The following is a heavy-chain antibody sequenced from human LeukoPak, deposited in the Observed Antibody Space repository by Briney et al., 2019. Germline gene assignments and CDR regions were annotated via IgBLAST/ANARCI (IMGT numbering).Heavy chain of an antibody. CDR2: INPNSGGT. CDR3: AREDYYDSSGYPNWFDP. D-gene: IGHD3-22*01. Sequence: ASVKVSCKASGYTFTGYYMHWVRQAPGQGLEWMGWINPNSGGTNYAQKFQGWVTMTRDTSISTAYMELSRLRSDDTAVYYCAREDYYDSSGYPNWFDPWGQGTLVTVSS. J-gene: IGHJ5*02. V-gene: IGHV1-2*04. CDR1: GYTFTGYY.